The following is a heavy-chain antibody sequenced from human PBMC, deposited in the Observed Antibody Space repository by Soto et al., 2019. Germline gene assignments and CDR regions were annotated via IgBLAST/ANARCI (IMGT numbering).Heavy chain of an antibody. J-gene: IGHJ6*02. CDR1: GGSISSGGYY. Sequence: SETLSLTCTVSGGSISSGGYYWSWIRQHPGKGLEWIGYIYYSGSTYYNPSLKSRVTISVDTSKNQFSLKLSSVTAADTAVYYCTGYDKYYYYVMDVCGQGTTVTVSS. CDR3: TGYDKYYYYVMDV. V-gene: IGHV4-31*03. D-gene: IGHD5-12*01. CDR2: IYYSGST.